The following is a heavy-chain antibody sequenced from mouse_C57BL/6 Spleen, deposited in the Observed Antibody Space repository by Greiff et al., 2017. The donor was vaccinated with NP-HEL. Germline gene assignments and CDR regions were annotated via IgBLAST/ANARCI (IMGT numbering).Heavy chain of an antibody. J-gene: IGHJ3*01. D-gene: IGHD1-1*01. CDR1: GYTFTSYW. CDR3: AGGDYYGSSLAWFAY. V-gene: IGHV1-53*01. CDR2: INPSNGGT. Sequence: QVQLQQPGTELVKPGASVKLSCKASGYTFTSYWMPWVKQRPGQGLEWIGNINPSNGGTNYNEKFKSKATLTVDKSSSTAYMQLSSLTSEGSAVYYCAGGDYYGSSLAWFAYWGQGTLVTVSA.